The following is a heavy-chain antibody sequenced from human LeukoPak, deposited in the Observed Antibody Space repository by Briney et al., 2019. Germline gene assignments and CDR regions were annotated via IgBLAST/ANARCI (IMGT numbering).Heavy chain of an antibody. CDR2: IYYSGST. V-gene: IGHV4-59*01. CDR3: ARQYTSSWAYWFDP. CDR1: GGSISSYY. D-gene: IGHD6-13*01. J-gene: IGHJ5*02. Sequence: SETLSLTCTVSGGSISSYYWSWIRPPPAKGLEWIGDIYYSGSTNYNPSLKSRVTISVDTSKNQFSLKLSSVTAADTAVYYCARQYTSSWAYWFDPWGQGTLVTVSS.